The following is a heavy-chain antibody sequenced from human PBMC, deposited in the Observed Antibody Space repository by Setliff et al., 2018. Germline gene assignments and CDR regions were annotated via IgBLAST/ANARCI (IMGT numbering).Heavy chain of an antibody. CDR3: ARGDYGDYGEGEAAY. CDR2: INPNSGNT. D-gene: IGHD4-17*01. J-gene: IGHJ4*02. Sequence: ASVKVSCKASGYTFTDYHIHWVRQAPGQGLEWMGRINPNSGNTGYAQKFQGRVTMTRNTSISTAYMELSSLRSEDTAVYYCARGDYGDYGEGEAAYWGQGTLVTVSS. CDR1: GYTFTDYH. V-gene: IGHV1-8*02.